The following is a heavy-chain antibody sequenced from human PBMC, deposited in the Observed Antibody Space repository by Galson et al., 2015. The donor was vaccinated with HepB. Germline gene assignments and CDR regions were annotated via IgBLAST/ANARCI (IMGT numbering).Heavy chain of an antibody. CDR1: GGSFSGYY. CDR2: INHSRST. CDR3: TRGARSLTATRLQLGYYFDL. Sequence: ETLSLTCAVYGGSFSGYYWSWIRQPLGKGLEWIGEINHSRSTNYNPSHKRRVTISVDMSRNQFSLRLSSVTAADTAVYYCTRGARSLTATRLQLGYYFDLWGRGTLVTVSS. V-gene: IGHV4-34*01. D-gene: IGHD7-27*01. J-gene: IGHJ2*01.